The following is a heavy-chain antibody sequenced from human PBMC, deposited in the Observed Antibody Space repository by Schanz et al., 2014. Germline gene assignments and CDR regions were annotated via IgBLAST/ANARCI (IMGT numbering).Heavy chain of an antibody. CDR1: GFTFSIYG. CDR2: LTGSGTTT. Sequence: EVQLLESGGGLVQPGGSLRLSCAASGFTFSIYGMSWVRQPPGKGLEWVSALTGSGTTTYYADSVKGRFTISRDNSKNTLDLQMNSLRAEDTAIYYCAKDLAAVGVFDYWGQGSLXTVSS. V-gene: IGHV3-23*01. CDR3: AKDLAAVGVFDY. D-gene: IGHD6-13*01. J-gene: IGHJ4*02.